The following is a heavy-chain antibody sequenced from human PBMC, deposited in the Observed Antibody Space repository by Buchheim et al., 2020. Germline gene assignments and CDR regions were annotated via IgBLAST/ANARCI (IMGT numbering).Heavy chain of an antibody. CDR3: AKEDGGYGTYDS. V-gene: IGHV3-23*01. D-gene: IGHD5-12*01. CDR2: IPRGGAAT. J-gene: IGHJ4*02. CDR1: GFSFSSYA. Sequence: EVQLLESGGGLVQPGGSLRLSCAASGFSFSSYAMAWVRQAPGKGLEWVSAIPRGGAATYYADSVKGRFTISRDDFKNTLYLQMNSLNAEDTAVYYCAKEDGGYGTYDSWGQGTL.